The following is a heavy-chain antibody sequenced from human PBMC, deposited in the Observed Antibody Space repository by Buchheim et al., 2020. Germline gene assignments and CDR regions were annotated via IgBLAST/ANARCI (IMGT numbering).Heavy chain of an antibody. V-gene: IGHV3-30*04. J-gene: IGHJ4*02. CDR1: GISFSRYS. CDR3: ASDLSGGGLDY. CDR2: ISDVATRT. D-gene: IGHD2-15*01. Sequence: QVQLVESGGGVVQPGRSLRLSCAASGISFSRYSMHWVRQAPGKGLEWVAVISDVATRTNYADSVRGRFTIPRDTSRNTLYLQMGSLRLDDTAVFYCASDLSGGGLDYWGQGTL.